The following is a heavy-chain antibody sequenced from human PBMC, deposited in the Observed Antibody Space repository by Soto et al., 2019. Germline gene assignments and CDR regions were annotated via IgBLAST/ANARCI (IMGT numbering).Heavy chain of an antibody. CDR2: ISYDGSNK. CDR3: AKDRGDWNYEAFDY. Sequence: GGSLRLSCAASGFTFSSYGMHWVRQAPGKGLEWVAVISYDGSNKYYADSVKGRFTIPRDNSKNTLYLQMNSLRAEDTAVYYCAKDRGDWNYEAFDYWGQGXLVTVS. CDR1: GFTFSSYG. V-gene: IGHV3-30*18. D-gene: IGHD1-7*01. J-gene: IGHJ4*02.